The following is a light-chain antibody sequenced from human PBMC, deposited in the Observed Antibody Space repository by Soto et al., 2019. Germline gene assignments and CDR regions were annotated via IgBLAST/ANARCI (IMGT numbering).Light chain of an antibody. Sequence: EIVMTHSPATLSVSPGERATLSCRASQSVSNNLAWYQQKPGQAPRLLIYGASTRATAIPARFSGSGSGTEFTLTISSLQSEDFAAYFCQQYDNWPYTFGPGTKVDIK. V-gene: IGKV3-15*01. CDR1: QSVSNN. CDR2: GAS. CDR3: QQYDNWPYT. J-gene: IGKJ3*01.